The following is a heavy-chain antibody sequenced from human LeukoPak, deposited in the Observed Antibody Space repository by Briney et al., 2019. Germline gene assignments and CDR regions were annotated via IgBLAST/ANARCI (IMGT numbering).Heavy chain of an antibody. Sequence: ASVKVSCKASGYSFSDYPMHWVRQAPGQGLEWMGRINSNSGGTNYAQNFQGRVTMTRDTSINTVYMEVSGLTSDDTAVYYCARGGSGSGHLYYFDYWGQGTLVSVSS. D-gene: IGHD3-10*01. CDR3: ARGGSGSGHLYYFDY. CDR2: INSNSGGT. CDR1: GYSFSDYP. J-gene: IGHJ4*02. V-gene: IGHV1-2*06.